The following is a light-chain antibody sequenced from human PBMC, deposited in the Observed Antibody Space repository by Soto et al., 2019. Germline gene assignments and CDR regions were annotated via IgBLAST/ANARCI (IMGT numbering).Light chain of an antibody. CDR1: QTISSW. Sequence: DLQMTQSPSTLSGSVGDRVTITCRASQTISSWLAWYQQKPGKAPKLLIYKASTLKSGFPSRFSVSGSGTELTLTISSQQHNDFATYSCQHYNSYSEAFGQGTKVELK. J-gene: IGKJ1*01. V-gene: IGKV1-5*03. CDR3: QHYNSYSEA. CDR2: KAS.